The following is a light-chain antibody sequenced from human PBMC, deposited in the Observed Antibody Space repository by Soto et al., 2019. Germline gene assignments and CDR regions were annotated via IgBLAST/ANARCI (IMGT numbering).Light chain of an antibody. J-gene: IGLJ1*01. CDR1: SSDVGRYNF. CDR2: DVV. V-gene: IGLV2-14*03. Sequence: QPASVSGSPGQSITVSCTGTSSDVGRYNFVSWFQQHPGKVPKLIIYDVVNRPSGVSSRFSGSKSANVASLTISGLQADDDADYYCCSYSSSDSYVFGTGTKLTVL. CDR3: CSYSSSDSYV.